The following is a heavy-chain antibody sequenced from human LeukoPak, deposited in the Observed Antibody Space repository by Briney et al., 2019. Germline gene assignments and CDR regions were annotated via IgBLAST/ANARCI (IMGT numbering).Heavy chain of an antibody. V-gene: IGHV1-69*08. J-gene: IGHJ5*02. Sequence: SVKVSCKASGGTFSSYTISWVRQAPGQGLEWMGRIIPILGRANYAQKFQRRGTITADKSTSTAYMDLSSLRSEDTAVYYCAGGLCGSTSCYLSWFDPWGQGTLGTVSS. CDR3: AGGLCGSTSCYLSWFDP. CDR1: GGTFSSYT. D-gene: IGHD2-2*01. CDR2: IIPILGRA.